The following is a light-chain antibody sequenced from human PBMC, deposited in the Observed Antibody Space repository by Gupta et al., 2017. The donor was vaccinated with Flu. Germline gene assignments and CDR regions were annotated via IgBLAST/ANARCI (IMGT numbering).Light chain of an antibody. Sequence: HPVLPHSPSASASLGAAVKLTCTLSSGHSSYAIAWLPQLPDKGPRYLMKINSDGSYTTGDGIPGRFSGSSSGAERYLTISIRQDEDEGDYYCQTRGADLWVFGGGTRLTVL. J-gene: IGLJ3*02. V-gene: IGLV4-69*01. CDR3: QTRGADLWV. CDR1: SGHSSYA. CDR2: INSDGSY.